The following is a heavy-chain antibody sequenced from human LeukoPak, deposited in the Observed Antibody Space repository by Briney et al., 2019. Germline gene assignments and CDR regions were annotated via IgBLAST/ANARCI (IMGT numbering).Heavy chain of an antibody. D-gene: IGHD5-24*01. CDR2: ISGSGNSP. Sequence: GGSLRLSCAASGFTFNTYAMSWVRQAPGKGLEWVSSISGSGNSPYYADFVKGRFTISRDNSKSTLYLQMNSLRAEDTAVYYCASGREGYNTAFGYWGQGTLLTVSS. CDR1: GFTFNTYA. V-gene: IGHV3-23*01. J-gene: IGHJ4*02. CDR3: ASGREGYNTAFGY.